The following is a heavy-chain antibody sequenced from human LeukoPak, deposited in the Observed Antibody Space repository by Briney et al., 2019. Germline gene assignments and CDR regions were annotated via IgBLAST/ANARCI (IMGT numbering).Heavy chain of an antibody. Sequence: GGSLRLSCAASGFTFSSYAMQWVRQAPGKGLEWVAVISYDGSNKYYADSVKGRLTISRDNSKNTLYLQMNSLRAEDTAVYYCARDILGGASSYWGQGTLVTVSS. CDR2: ISYDGSNK. J-gene: IGHJ4*02. D-gene: IGHD4/OR15-4a*01. CDR1: GFTFSSYA. CDR3: ARDILGGASSY. V-gene: IGHV3-30*04.